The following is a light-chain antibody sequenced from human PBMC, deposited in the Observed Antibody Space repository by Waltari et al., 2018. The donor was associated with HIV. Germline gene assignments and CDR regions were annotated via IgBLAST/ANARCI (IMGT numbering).Light chain of an antibody. J-gene: IGLJ2*01. V-gene: IGLV3-19*01. CDR3: NSRDSSGNPVI. Sequence: SSELTQDPVVSVALGQTVRITCQGDSLRSYYASWYQQKPGQAPVPVIYGKNNRPSGIPDRFSGSSSGNTASLTITGAQAEDEADYYCNSRDSSGNPVIFGGGTKLTVL. CDR2: GKN. CDR1: SLRSYY.